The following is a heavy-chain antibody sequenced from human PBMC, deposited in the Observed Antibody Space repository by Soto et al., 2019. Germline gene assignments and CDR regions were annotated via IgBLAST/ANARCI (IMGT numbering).Heavy chain of an antibody. V-gene: IGHV5-51*01. CDR3: SRGGVSTRTFDY. CDR2: IYPSDSDT. J-gene: IGHJ4*02. D-gene: IGHD3-3*01. CDR1: GYNFAGYW. Sequence: GESLKISCKGSGYNFAGYWIAWVRQMPGKGLELMGIIYPSDSDTRYRPSFQGQVTISADKSISSAYLQWSSLRASDTAMYYCSRGGVSTRTFDYWGQGTPVTVSS.